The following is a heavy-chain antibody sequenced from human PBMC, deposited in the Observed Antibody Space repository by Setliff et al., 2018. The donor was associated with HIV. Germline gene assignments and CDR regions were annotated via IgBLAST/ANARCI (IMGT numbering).Heavy chain of an antibody. CDR1: GGPMSGYY. CDR3: AKYWRASGTYVFDI. J-gene: IGHJ3*02. V-gene: IGHV4-4*08. Sequence: PSDTLSLTCTVSGGPMSGYYWSWLRQSPVKGLEWIGYIYSSGTTNYNPSFKSRVSISLDTSRSQFSLMLSSVTAADTAIYYCAKYWRASGTYVFDIWGLGTMVTVSS. D-gene: IGHD2-15*01. CDR2: IYSSGTT.